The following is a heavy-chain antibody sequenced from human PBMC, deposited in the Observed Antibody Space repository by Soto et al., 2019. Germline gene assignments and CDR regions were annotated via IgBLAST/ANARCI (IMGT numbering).Heavy chain of an antibody. J-gene: IGHJ4*02. D-gene: IGHD3-22*01. V-gene: IGHV3-23*01. Sequence: GGSLRLSCAASGFTFSSYAMSWVRQAPGKGLEWVSAISGSGGSTYYADSVKGRFTISRDNSKNTLYLQMNSLRAEDTAVYYCANSLVVNYDSSGYYYGDFDYWGQGTLVTVSS. CDR2: ISGSGGST. CDR3: ANSLVVNYDSSGYYYGDFDY. CDR1: GFTFSSYA.